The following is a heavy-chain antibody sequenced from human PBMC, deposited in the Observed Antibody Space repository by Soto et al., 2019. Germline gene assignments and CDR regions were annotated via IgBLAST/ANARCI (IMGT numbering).Heavy chain of an antibody. CDR2: ISYDGSNK. Sequence: PGGSLRLSCAASGFTFSSYGMHWVRQAPGKGLEWVAVISYDGSNKYYADSVKGRFTISRDNSKNTLYLQMNSLRAEDTAVYYCALNGDVYCGGDCPDYYYYGMDVWGQGTTVTVSS. J-gene: IGHJ6*02. CDR3: ALNGDVYCGGDCPDYYYYGMDV. V-gene: IGHV3-30*03. CDR1: GFTFSSYG. D-gene: IGHD2-21*02.